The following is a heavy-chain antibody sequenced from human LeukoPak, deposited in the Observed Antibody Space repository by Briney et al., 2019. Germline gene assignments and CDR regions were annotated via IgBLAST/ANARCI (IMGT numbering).Heavy chain of an antibody. J-gene: IGHJ4*02. D-gene: IGHD2-15*01. CDR3: ARTYCSGGSCHFDY. V-gene: IGHV4-59*08. Sequence: SETLSLTCAVSGGSINTYYWSWIRQPPGKGLEWIGYFSYSGGPNYNPSLKSRVTISVDTSNNQFSLKLSSVTAADTAVYYCARTYCSGGSCHFDYWGQGTLVTVSS. CDR2: FSYSGGP. CDR1: GGSINTYY.